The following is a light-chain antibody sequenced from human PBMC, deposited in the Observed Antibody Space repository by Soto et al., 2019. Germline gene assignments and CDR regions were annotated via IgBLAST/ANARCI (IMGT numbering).Light chain of an antibody. CDR1: QSISSY. V-gene: IGKV1-39*01. J-gene: IGKJ1*01. Sequence: DIQMTQSPSSLSASVGDRVTIICRASQSISSYLNWYQQRPGKAPEVLIYAASRLQSGVPSRFSGSGSGTDFTLTISSLQPEDFATYYCQQSYTTPRTFGQGTKVDIK. CDR2: AAS. CDR3: QQSYTTPRT.